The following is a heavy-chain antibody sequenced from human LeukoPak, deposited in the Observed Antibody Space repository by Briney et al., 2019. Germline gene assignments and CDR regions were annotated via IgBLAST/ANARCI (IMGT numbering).Heavy chain of an antibody. Sequence: PSETLSLTCTVSGGSISSSSYYWGWIRQPPGKGLEWIGSIYYSGSTYYNPSLKSRVTISVDTSKNQFSLRLSSVTAADTAVYYCVRHNNEWLRPHTSVPTYYFDYWGQGTLVTVSS. CDR3: VRHNNEWLRPHTSVPTYYFDY. CDR2: IYYSGST. V-gene: IGHV4-39*01. CDR1: GGSISSSSYY. J-gene: IGHJ4*02. D-gene: IGHD5-12*01.